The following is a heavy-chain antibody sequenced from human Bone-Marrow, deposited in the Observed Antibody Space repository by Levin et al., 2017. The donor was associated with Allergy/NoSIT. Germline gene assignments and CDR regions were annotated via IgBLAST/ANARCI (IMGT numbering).Heavy chain of an antibody. V-gene: IGHV3-33*01. D-gene: IGHD7-27*01. J-gene: IGHJ6*02. CDR2: IWYDGSNK. CDR1: GFTFSSYG. Sequence: GESLKISCAASGFTFSSYGMHWVRQAPGKGLEWVAVIWYDGSNKYYADSVKGRFTISRDNSKNTLYLQMNSLRAEDTAVYYCARIRTGHYYYYYGMDVWGQGTTVTVSS. CDR3: ARIRTGHYYYYYGMDV.